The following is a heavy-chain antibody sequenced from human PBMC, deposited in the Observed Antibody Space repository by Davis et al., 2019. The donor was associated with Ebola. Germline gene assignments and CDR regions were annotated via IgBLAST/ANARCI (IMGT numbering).Heavy chain of an antibody. V-gene: IGHV1-2*04. CDR3: ARGGDYGGNFVGDAFDI. J-gene: IGHJ3*02. Sequence: ASVKVSCKASGGTFSSYAISWVRQAPGQGLEWMGWINPNSGGTNYAQKFQGWVTMTRDTSISTAYMELSRLRSDDTAVYYCARGGDYGGNFVGDAFDIWGQGTMVTVSS. CDR1: GGTFSSYA. CDR2: INPNSGGT. D-gene: IGHD4-23*01.